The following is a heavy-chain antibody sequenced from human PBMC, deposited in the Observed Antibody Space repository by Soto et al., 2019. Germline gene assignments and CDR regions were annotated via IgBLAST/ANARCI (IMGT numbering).Heavy chain of an antibody. Sequence: EVQLLESGGGLVQPGGSLRLSCAASGFTFSSYALSWVRQAPGKGLEWVSSTSGSGGTTYYADSVKGRFTISRDKSKRTLHLQMNSLRADDTALYYCAKDKYSSSWYTALDYWGQGTLVTVSS. D-gene: IGHD6-13*01. V-gene: IGHV3-23*01. CDR2: TSGSGGTT. CDR3: AKDKYSSSWYTALDY. CDR1: GFTFSSYA. J-gene: IGHJ4*02.